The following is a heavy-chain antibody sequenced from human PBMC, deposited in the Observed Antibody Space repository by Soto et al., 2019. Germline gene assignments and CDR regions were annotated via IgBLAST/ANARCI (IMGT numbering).Heavy chain of an antibody. D-gene: IGHD3-16*01. Sequence: PSETLSLTCAVYGGSFSGYYWSWIRQPPGKGLEWIGEINHSGSTNYNPSLKSRVTISVDTSKNQFSLKLSSVTAADTAVYYCARRVGETRWRIDYWGQGTLVTVSS. CDR2: INHSGST. V-gene: IGHV4-34*01. J-gene: IGHJ4*02. CDR3: ARRVGETRWRIDY. CDR1: GGSFSGYY.